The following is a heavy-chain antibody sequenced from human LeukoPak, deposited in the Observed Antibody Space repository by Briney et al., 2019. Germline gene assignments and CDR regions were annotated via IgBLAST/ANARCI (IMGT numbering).Heavy chain of an antibody. J-gene: IGHJ4*02. V-gene: IGHV3-23*01. CDR1: GFTFSSYA. Sequence: RSGGSLRLSCAASGFTFSSYAMSWVRQAPGKGLEWVSAISGSGGSTYYADSVKGRFTIPRDNSKNTLYLQMNSLRAEDTAVYYCAKCVRTYYYDSSGYYYFDYWGQGTLVTVSS. CDR3: AKCVRTYYYDSSGYYYFDY. D-gene: IGHD3-22*01. CDR2: ISGSGGST.